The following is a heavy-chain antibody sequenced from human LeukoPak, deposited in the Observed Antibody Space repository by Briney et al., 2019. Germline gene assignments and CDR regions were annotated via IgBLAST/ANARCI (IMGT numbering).Heavy chain of an antibody. CDR1: GFTFDDYA. V-gene: IGHV3-43D*04. CDR2: ISWDGGCT. CDR3: AKDKEYSGFGPILSGYYYGRDV. Sequence: PGGSLRLSCAASGFTFDDYAMHWVRQAPGKGLEWVSLISWDGGCTYYADSVKGRFTISRDNSRHTLYLQMNSLGAEDTALYYCAKDKEYSGFGPILSGYYYGRDVWRKGTTVSVSS. D-gene: IGHD5-12*01. J-gene: IGHJ6*04.